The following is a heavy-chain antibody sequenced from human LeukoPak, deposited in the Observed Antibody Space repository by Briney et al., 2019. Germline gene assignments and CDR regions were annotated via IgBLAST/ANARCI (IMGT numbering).Heavy chain of an antibody. J-gene: IGHJ4*02. CDR1: GFTFSSYA. CDR3: AKVQYGGNWH. D-gene: IGHD4-23*01. Sequence: GGSLRLSCAASGFTFSSYAMSWVRQAPGKGLEWVSAISGSGGSTYYADSVEGRFTISRDNSKNMLYLQMNSLRAEDAAVYYCAKVQYGGNWHWGQGTLVTVSS. V-gene: IGHV3-23*01. CDR2: ISGSGGST.